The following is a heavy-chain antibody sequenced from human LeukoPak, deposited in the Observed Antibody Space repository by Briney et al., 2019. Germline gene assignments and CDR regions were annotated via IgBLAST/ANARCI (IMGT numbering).Heavy chain of an antibody. CDR3: TFNLGSGSFGFDT. D-gene: IGHD3-10*01. V-gene: IGHV4-39*07. Sequence: SETLSLTCTVSGGSISSSSCYWGWIRQPPGKGLEWIGSIYYSGSTYYNPSLKSRVTISIDTSKNQFSLKLSSVTAADTAVYYCTFNLGSGSFGFDTWGQGTMVTVSS. CDR1: GGSISSSSCY. J-gene: IGHJ3*02. CDR2: IYYSGST.